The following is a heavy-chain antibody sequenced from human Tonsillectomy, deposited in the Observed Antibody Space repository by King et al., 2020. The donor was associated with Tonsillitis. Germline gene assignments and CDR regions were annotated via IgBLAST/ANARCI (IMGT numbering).Heavy chain of an antibody. CDR1: GDSINSYY. D-gene: IGHD5-24*01. CDR3: AKGGRDGYSSWYLDL. V-gene: IGHV4-59*08. J-gene: IGHJ2*01. CDR2: IYNSGTT. Sequence: VQLQESGPGLVKPSETLSLTCAVSGDSINSYYWSWIRQPPGKGLEWIGHIYNSGTTNYNPSLKSRVTISVDTSKNQFSLKLRSVTAADTAVYYCAKGGRDGYSSWYLDLWGRGTLVTVSS.